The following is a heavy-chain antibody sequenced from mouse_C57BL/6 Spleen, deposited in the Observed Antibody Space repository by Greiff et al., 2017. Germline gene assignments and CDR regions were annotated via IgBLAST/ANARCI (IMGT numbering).Heavy chain of an antibody. CDR2: INPSNGGT. D-gene: IGHD2-1*01. J-gene: IGHJ4*01. V-gene: IGHV1-53*01. Sequence: VQLQQPGAELVKPGASVKLSCKASGYTFTSYWMHWVKQRPGQGLEWIGNINPSNGGTNYNEKFKSKDTLTVDKSSSTAYMQLSSLTSEDSAVYYCARSAYGNYVAMDYWGQGTSVTVSS. CDR1: GYTFTSYW. CDR3: ARSAYGNYVAMDY.